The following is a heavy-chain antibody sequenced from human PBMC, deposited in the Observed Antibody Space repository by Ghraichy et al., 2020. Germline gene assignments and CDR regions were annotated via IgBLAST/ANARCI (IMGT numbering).Heavy chain of an antibody. Sequence: SETLSLTCTVSGGSISSGGYYWSCIRQHPGKGLEWIGYIYYSGSTYYNPSLKSRVTISVDTSKNQFSLKLSSVPAADTAVYYCARSGRGWGGYDSHDYWGQGTLVTVSS. CDR3: ARSGRGWGGYDSHDY. V-gene: IGHV4-31*03. J-gene: IGHJ4*02. CDR1: GGSISSGGYY. D-gene: IGHD5-12*01. CDR2: IYYSGST.